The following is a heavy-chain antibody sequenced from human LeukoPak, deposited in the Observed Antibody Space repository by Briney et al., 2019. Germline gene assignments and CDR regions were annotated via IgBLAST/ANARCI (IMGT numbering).Heavy chain of an antibody. CDR3: ARDYYGSGSYYKSDAFEI. Sequence: GGSLRLSCAASGFTFSSYSMNWVRQAPGKGLEWVSSISSSSSYIYYADSVKGRFTISRDNAKNSLYLQMNSLRAEDTAVYYCARDYYGSGSYYKSDAFEIWGQGTMVTVSS. CDR2: ISSSSSYI. D-gene: IGHD3-10*01. V-gene: IGHV3-21*01. CDR1: GFTFSSYS. J-gene: IGHJ3*02.